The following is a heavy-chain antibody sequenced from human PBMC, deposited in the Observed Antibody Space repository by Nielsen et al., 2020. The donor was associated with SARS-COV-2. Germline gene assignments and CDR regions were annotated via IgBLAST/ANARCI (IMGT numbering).Heavy chain of an antibody. J-gene: IGHJ5*02. D-gene: IGHD1-1*01. CDR3: ARFFRSGRHWFDP. V-gene: IGHV4-34*01. CDR2: INHSGST. CDR1: GGSFSGYY. Sequence: SETLSLTCAVYGGSFSGYYWSWIRQPPGKGLEWIGEINHSGSTNYNPSLKSRVTISVDTSKNQFSLKLNSVTAADTAVYYCARFFRSGRHWFDPWGQGTLVTVSS.